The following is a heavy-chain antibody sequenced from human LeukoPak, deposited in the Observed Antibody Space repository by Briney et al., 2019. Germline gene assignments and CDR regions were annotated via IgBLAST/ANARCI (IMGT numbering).Heavy chain of an antibody. D-gene: IGHD3-10*01. V-gene: IGHV4-61*01. CDR3: ARHITMVRGVRADHFDY. CDR2: IYYSGST. J-gene: IGHJ4*02. Sequence: SETLSLTCTVSGGSFSSGSDYWGWIRQPPGKGLEWIGYIYYSGSTNYNPSLKSRVTISVDTSKNQFSLKLSSVTAADTAVYYCARHITMVRGVRADHFDYWGQGTLVTVSS. CDR1: GGSFSSGSDY.